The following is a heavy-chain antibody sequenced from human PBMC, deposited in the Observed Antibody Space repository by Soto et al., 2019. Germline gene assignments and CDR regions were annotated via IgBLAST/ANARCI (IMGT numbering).Heavy chain of an antibody. J-gene: IGHJ4*02. CDR2: TSDSGGNT. CDR3: AKSLTATVYYFDY. Sequence: GSLRLSCAASGLTFSNYAMNWVRQAPGKGLEWVSTTSDSGGNTYYADSVKGRFTISRDNSKTTLYLQMNSLRAEDTAVYYCAKSLTATVYYFDYWGQGTLVTVS. V-gene: IGHV3-23*01. CDR1: GLTFSNYA. D-gene: IGHD4-17*01.